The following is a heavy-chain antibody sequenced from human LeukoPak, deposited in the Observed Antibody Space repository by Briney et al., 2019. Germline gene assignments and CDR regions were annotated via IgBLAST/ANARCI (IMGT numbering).Heavy chain of an antibody. V-gene: IGHV3-23*01. Sequence: GGSLRLSCAASGFTFSSYEMNWVRQAPGKGREWGSFISGSGGSTYYAESVKGRFTISRDNSKNTLYLRMNSLRAEDTAVYYCAKMSVVSIAYRPVSLDYWGQGTLVTVSS. D-gene: IGHD6-6*01. CDR3: AKMSVVSIAYRPVSLDY. J-gene: IGHJ4*02. CDR2: ISGSGGST. CDR1: GFTFSSYE.